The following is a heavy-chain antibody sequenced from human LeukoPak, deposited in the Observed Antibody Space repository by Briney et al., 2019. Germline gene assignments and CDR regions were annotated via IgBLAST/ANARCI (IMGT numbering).Heavy chain of an antibody. CDR2: IWNDGNHK. V-gene: IGHV3-33*01. D-gene: IGHD6-19*01. J-gene: IGHJ4*02. CDR3: VTAAVAGTVY. Sequence: GGSLRLSCAASGFTFNSYGMHWVRQAPGKGLEWVAVIWNDGNHKYYGDSVKGRFTISRDNAKNSLSLQMSSLRDEDTAVYYCVTAAVAGTVYWGQGTLVTVSS. CDR1: GFTFNSYG.